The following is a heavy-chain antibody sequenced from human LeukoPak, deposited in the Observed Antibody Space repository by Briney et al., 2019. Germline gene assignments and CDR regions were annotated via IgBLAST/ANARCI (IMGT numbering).Heavy chain of an antibody. CDR3: VKSSSWYRGDY. Sequence: TSETLSLTCTVSGDSISSGRHYWGWIRQPPGKGLEWIGSIYYSGSTSYNPSLKSRVTISVDTSKNQFSLKVNSVTPADTAVYFCVKSSSWYRGDYWGQGTLVTVSS. J-gene: IGHJ4*02. CDR1: GDSISSGRHY. CDR2: IYYSGST. V-gene: IGHV4-39*01. D-gene: IGHD6-13*01.